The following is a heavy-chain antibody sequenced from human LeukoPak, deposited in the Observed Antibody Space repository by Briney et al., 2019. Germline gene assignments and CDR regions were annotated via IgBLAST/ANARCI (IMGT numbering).Heavy chain of an antibody. CDR2: IYHSGST. CDR3: ARVEGVPPDAFDI. Sequence: SETLSLTCTVSGYSISSGYYWGRIRQPPGKGLEWIGSIYHSGSTYYNPSLKSRVTISVDTSKNQFSLKLSSVTAADTAVYYCARVEGVPPDAFDIWGQGTMVTVSS. CDR1: GYSISSGYY. D-gene: IGHD2-2*01. V-gene: IGHV4-38-2*02. J-gene: IGHJ3*02.